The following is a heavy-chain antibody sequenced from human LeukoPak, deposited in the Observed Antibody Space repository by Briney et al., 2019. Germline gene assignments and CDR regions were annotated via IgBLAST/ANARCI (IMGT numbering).Heavy chain of an antibody. CDR3: ATIRGSYYPFDY. CDR2: FDPEDGET. Sequence: ASVKVSCKVSGYTLTELSMHWVRQAPGKGLEWMGGFDPEDGETIYAQKFQGRVTMTEDTSTDTAYMELSSLRSEDTAVYYCATIRGSYYPFDYWGQGTLVTVSS. J-gene: IGHJ4*02. CDR1: GYTLTELS. V-gene: IGHV1-24*01. D-gene: IGHD1-26*01.